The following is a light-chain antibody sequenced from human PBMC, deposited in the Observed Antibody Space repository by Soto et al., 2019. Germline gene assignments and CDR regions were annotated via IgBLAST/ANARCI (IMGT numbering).Light chain of an antibody. CDR3: VLYMGSGSWV. CDR1: SGSVSTSYY. V-gene: IGLV8-61*01. Sequence: QTVVTQAPSLAVSPGGTVTLTCGLSSGSVSTSYYPSWYQQTPGQAPRTLIYSTNTRSSGVPDRFSGSILGNKAALTITGAQADDESDYSCVLYMGSGSWVFGGGTKLTVL. J-gene: IGLJ3*02. CDR2: STN.